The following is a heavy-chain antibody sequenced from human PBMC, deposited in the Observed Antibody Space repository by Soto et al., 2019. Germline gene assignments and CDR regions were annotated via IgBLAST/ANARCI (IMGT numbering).Heavy chain of an antibody. CDR1: VFTFSSYA. V-gene: IGHV3-23*01. D-gene: IGHD3-22*01. J-gene: IGHJ4*02. CDR3: AKAGTMIVVVIRSFDY. Sequence: GALRLYCAASVFTFSSYAMSWVRQAPGKGLEWVSAISGSGGSTYYADSVKGRFTISRDNSKNTLYLQMNSLRAEDTAVYYCAKAGTMIVVVIRSFDYWGQGTLVTVSS. CDR2: ISGSGGST.